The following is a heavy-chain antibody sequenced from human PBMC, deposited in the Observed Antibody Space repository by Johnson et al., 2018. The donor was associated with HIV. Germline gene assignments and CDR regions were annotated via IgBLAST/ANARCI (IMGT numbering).Heavy chain of an antibody. D-gene: IGHD3-10*01. J-gene: IGHJ3*02. CDR3: ARPPPFMGNYGSGSWWAFDI. V-gene: IGHV3-66*04. Sequence: VQLVESGGALVQPGGSLRLSCAASGFPFSSYWMHWVRQAPGKGLEWVSLIYNDGTTYYADSVKGRFTISRDNSKNTVYLQMNSLRAEDTAVYYCARPPPFMGNYGSGSWWAFDIWGQGTMVTVSS. CDR2: IYNDGTT. CDR1: GFPFSSYW.